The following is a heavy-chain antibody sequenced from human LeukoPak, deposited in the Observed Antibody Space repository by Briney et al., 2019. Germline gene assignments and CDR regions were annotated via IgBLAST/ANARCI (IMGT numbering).Heavy chain of an antibody. CDR2: ISGSGGST. V-gene: IGHV3-23*01. CDR1: GFTFSGYG. CDR3: AKEENSSGWYPPLFDY. D-gene: IGHD6-19*01. J-gene: IGHJ4*02. Sequence: PGGSLRLSCAASGFTFSGYGMSWVRQAPGKGLEWVSAISGSGGSTYYADSVKGRFTISRDNSKNTLYLQMNSLRAEDTAVYYCAKEENSSGWYPPLFDYWGQGTLVTVSS.